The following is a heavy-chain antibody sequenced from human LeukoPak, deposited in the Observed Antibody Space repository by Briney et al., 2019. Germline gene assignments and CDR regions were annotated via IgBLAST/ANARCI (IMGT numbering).Heavy chain of an antibody. CDR2: ISSSGSTI. CDR1: GFTFSSYE. V-gene: IGHV3-48*03. J-gene: IGHJ6*03. D-gene: IGHD3-10*02. Sequence: GGSLRLSCAASGFTFSSYEMDWVREAPGKGREWVSYISSSGSTIYYADSVKGRFTISRDNAKNSLYLQMNSLRAEDTAVYYCAELGITMIGGVWGKGTTVTISS. CDR3: AELGITMIGGV.